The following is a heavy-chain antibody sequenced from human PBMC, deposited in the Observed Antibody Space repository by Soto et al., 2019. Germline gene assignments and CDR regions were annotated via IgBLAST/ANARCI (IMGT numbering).Heavy chain of an antibody. CDR2: ISGSGGST. D-gene: IGHD3-22*01. J-gene: IGHJ4*02. CDR3: ARGDPLPYYYDSSGYSTQFDY. Sequence: PGGSLRLSCAASGFTFSSYAMCWVRQAPGKGLEWVSAISGSGGSTYYADSVKGRFTISRDNSKNTLYLQMNSLRAEDTAVYYCARGDPLPYYYDSSGYSTQFDYWGQGTLVTVSS. V-gene: IGHV3-23*01. CDR1: GFTFSSYA.